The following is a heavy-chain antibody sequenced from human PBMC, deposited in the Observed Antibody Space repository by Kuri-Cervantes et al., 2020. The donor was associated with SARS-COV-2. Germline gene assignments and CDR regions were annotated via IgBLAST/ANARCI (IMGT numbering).Heavy chain of an antibody. D-gene: IGHD2-21*01. J-gene: IGHJ4*02. CDR1: GFNFSRTV. Sequence: GESLKISCAASGFNFSRTVMHWVRQAPGKGLERVAVISHDGKNKKCIASGKGRFTISRDNSQNTLYLHMKSLRSEDTAMYYCAKDRVGVQDFWGQGTLVTVSS. V-gene: IGHV3-30*18. CDR3: AKDRVGVQDF. CDR2: ISHDGKNK.